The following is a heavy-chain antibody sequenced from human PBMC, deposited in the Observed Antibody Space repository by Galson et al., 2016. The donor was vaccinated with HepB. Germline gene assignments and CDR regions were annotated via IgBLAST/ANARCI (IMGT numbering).Heavy chain of an antibody. CDR3: ARRDSGYNWFDS. Sequence: QSGAEVKKPGDSLRISCQASGYTFSTHVIIWVRQMPGKGLEWMGTIHPSDSHTDYSPSFQGPVTFSLDKSLNTAYLHWSSLKASDSAIYYCARRDSGYNWFDSWGQGTLLTVSS. V-gene: IGHV5-10-1*01. J-gene: IGHJ5*01. D-gene: IGHD5-12*01. CDR1: GYTFSTHV. CDR2: IHPSDSHT.